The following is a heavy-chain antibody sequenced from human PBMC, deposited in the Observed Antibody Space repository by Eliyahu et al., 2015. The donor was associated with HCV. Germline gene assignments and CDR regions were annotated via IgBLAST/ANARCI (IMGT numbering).Heavy chain of an antibody. CDR2: ISGSGDST. D-gene: IGHD2-2*02. V-gene: IGHV3-23*01. Sequence: EVQVLESGGGLVQPGRLGTASGFSFSNYGMSWVRQAPGKGLEWVSAISGSGDSTYYADSVRGRFTISRDNSKNTVYLLMSSLRVEDTAVYYCAKGCSSISCYTSDYWGQGTLVTVSS. CDR3: AKGCSSISCYTSDY. CDR1: GFSFSNYG. J-gene: IGHJ4*02.